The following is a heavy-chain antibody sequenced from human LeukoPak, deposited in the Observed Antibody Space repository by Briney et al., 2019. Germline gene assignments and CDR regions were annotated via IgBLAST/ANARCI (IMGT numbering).Heavy chain of an antibody. CDR1: GGSFSGYY. D-gene: IGHD6-19*01. CDR3: ASSGRSSGWYGNAFFGI. CDR2: INHSGST. J-gene: IGHJ3*02. V-gene: IGHV4-34*01. Sequence: PSETLSLTCAVYGGSFSGYYWSWIRQPPGKGLEWIGEINHSGSTNYNPSLKSRVTISVDTSKNQFSLKLSSVTAADTAVYYCASSGRSSGWYGNAFFGIWGQGTMVTVSS.